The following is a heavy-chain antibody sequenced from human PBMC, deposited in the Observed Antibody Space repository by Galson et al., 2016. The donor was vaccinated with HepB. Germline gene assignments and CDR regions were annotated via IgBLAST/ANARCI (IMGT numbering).Heavy chain of an antibody. CDR1: GFTFTTYD. V-gene: IGHV3-21*06. J-gene: IGHJ4*02. Sequence: SLRLSCAVSGFTFTTYDMNWVRQAPGKGLEWVSSIGSGSEYISYSDSVRGRFTISRDDAKSSLYLQMNSLRAEDSAVYYCARDYGYWGSLYYFDSWGQGTLVTVSS. CDR2: IGSGSEYI. CDR3: ARDYGYWGSLYYFDS. D-gene: IGHD7-27*01.